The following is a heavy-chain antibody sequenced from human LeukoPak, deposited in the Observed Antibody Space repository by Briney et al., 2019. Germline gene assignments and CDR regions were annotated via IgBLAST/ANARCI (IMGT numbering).Heavy chain of an antibody. CDR3: ARLATVAFNY. J-gene: IGHJ4*02. CDR2: IKQDGSEK. D-gene: IGHD6-13*01. CDR1: GFTFSSYW. V-gene: IGHV3-7*01. Sequence: GGSLRLSCAASGFTFSSYWMGWVRQAPGKGLEWVANIKQDGSEKYYVDSVKGRFTISRDNAKNSLYLQMDSLRVEDTAVYYCARLATVAFNYWGQGTLVTVSS.